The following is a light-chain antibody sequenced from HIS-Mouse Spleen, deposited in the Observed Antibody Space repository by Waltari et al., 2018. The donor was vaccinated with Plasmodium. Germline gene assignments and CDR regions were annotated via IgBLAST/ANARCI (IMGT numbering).Light chain of an antibody. CDR3: QQSYSTPPT. V-gene: IGKV1-39*01. CDR1: QSISSY. CDR2: AAS. Sequence: DIQMTQSPSSLSASVGDRVTITYRASQSISSYLNWYQQKPGKAPKLLIYAASSLQSGVPSRFSGSGSGTDFTLTISSLQPEDVATYYCQQSYSTPPTFGGGTKVEIK. J-gene: IGKJ4*01.